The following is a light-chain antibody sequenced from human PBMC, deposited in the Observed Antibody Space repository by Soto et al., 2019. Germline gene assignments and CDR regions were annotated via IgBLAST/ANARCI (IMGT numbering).Light chain of an antibody. J-gene: IGKJ2*01. Sequence: VLTQSPATLSLSPGERATLSCRASQSIHTSLAWYQQKSGKPPRLVIYDSTLRANGVPDRFGGSRSGTEFTLTINSLEPEDFAVYYCQQYYSTPRTFGQGTKVEIK. CDR1: QSIHTS. CDR2: DST. V-gene: IGKV3-11*01. CDR3: QQYYSTPRT.